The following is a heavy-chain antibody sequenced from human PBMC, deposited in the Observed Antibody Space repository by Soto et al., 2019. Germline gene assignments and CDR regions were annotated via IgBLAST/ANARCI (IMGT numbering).Heavy chain of an antibody. CDR1: GFSFNDNW. D-gene: IGHD2-2*01. CDR3: VREMPVPIRGGYYYYSVLDA. J-gene: IGHJ6*02. Sequence: PGGSLRLSCAASGFSFNDNWMHWVRQVPGKGLMWVSRLKSDGRDTIYAGSVKGRFTVSRDSATNTLYLQMNSLRVEDTAVYYCVREMPVPIRGGYYYYSVLDAWGQGTTVTVSS. CDR2: LKSDGRDT. V-gene: IGHV3-74*01.